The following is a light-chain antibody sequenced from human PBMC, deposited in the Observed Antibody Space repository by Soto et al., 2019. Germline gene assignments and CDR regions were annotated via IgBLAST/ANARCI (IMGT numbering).Light chain of an antibody. CDR2: AAY. CDR3: QQSYTSWWT. Sequence: EIQMTQSPSSLSASVGDRVSITCRASQSISTHLSWYQQKPGKAPKLLIYAAYSLQSWVQSRFTGSGSGTDFTLTIRSLQPEDFATYYCQQSYTSWWTFGQGTKVDIK. V-gene: IGKV1-39*01. J-gene: IGKJ1*01. CDR1: QSISTH.